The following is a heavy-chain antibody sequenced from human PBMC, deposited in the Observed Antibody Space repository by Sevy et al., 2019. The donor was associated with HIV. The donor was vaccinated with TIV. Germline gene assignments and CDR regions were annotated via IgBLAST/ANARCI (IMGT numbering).Heavy chain of an antibody. Sequence: GGSLRLSCAASGFTFSSYAMHWVRQAPGKGLEWVAVISYDGSNKYYADSVKGRFTISRDNSKNSVYLQMNSLRAEDTAVYYCVRSCHPRNYDFWSGYGPAPVGFDYWGQGTLVTVSS. CDR1: GFTFSSYA. J-gene: IGHJ4*02. D-gene: IGHD3-3*01. V-gene: IGHV3-30*04. CDR2: ISYDGSNK. CDR3: VRSCHPRNYDFWSGYGPAPVGFDY.